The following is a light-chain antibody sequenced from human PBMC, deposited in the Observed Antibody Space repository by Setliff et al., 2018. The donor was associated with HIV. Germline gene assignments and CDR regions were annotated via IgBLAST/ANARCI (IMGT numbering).Light chain of an antibody. V-gene: IGKV1-5*03. CDR2: KAS. Sequence: DIQMTQSPSTLSASIRDRVTITCRASQNIGNSLAWYQQKPGKAPNLLIYKASDLEGGVPARFSGSGSQTEFTLTIVSLQPEDFVTYYCQQYNSYPWTVGQGTKVDIK. J-gene: IGKJ1*01. CDR1: QNIGNS. CDR3: QQYNSYPWT.